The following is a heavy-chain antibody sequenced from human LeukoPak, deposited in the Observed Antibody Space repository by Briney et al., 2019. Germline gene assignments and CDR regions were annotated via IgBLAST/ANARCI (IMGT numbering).Heavy chain of an antibody. CDR2: ISGSGGST. CDR1: GFTFSSYA. D-gene: IGHD1-26*01. Sequence: GGSLRLSCAASGFTFSSYAMSWVRQAPGKGLEWVSAISGSGGSTYYADSVKGRFTISRDNSKNTLYLQMNSLRAEDTAVYYCARDLRPYSGSYYGDYWGQGTLVTVSS. CDR3: ARDLRPYSGSYYGDY. V-gene: IGHV3-23*01. J-gene: IGHJ4*02.